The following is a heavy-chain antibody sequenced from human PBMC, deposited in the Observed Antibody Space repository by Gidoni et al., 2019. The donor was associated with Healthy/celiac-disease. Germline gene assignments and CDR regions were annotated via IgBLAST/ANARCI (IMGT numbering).Heavy chain of an antibody. D-gene: IGHD3-3*01. J-gene: IGHJ2*01. CDR3: AKSPGEWLDNFDL. CDR1: GFTFSSYA. V-gene: IGHV3-23*01. CDR2: ISGSGVST. Sequence: EVQLLESGGGLVQPGGSLRLSCPASGFTFSSYAMSWVRQAPGKGLEWVSAISGSGVSTYYADSVKGRFTISRDNSKNTLYLQMNSLRAEDTAVYYCAKSPGEWLDNFDLWGRGTLVTVSS.